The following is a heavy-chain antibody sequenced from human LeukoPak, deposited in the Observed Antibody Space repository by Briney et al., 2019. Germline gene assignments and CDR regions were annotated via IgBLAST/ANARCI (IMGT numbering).Heavy chain of an antibody. V-gene: IGHV3-20*04. J-gene: IGHJ2*01. CDR2: INWNGGST. CDR1: GFPFDDYG. D-gene: IGHD1-1*01. CDR3: ARDHKRDWYFDL. Sequence: RPGGPLRLPCAASGFPFDDYGMSGVRHAPGKGLEWLSGINWNGGSTGYADSVKGRFTISRDNAKNSLYLQMNSLRAEDTALYYCARDHKRDWYFDLWGRGTLVTVSS.